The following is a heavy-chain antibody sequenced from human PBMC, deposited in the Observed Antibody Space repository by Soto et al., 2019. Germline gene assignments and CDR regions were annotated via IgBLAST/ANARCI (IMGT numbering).Heavy chain of an antibody. CDR1: GGSFIGYY. Sequence: AETLSLTCAVYGGSFIGYYCIFIRHPPCKGLEWIVEINHSGSTNYNPSLKSRVTISVDTSKNQFSLKLSSVTAADTAVYYCARAGPVTTPRYYFDYWGQGTLVTVSS. J-gene: IGHJ4*02. CDR2: INHSGST. CDR3: ARAGPVTTPRYYFDY. D-gene: IGHD4-17*01. V-gene: IGHV4-34*01.